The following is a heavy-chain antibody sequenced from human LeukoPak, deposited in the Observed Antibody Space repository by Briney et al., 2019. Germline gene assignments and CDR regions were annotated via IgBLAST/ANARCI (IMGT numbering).Heavy chain of an antibody. D-gene: IGHD5-12*01. Sequence: ASETLSLTCAVYGGSFSGYCWSWIRQPPGKGLEWIGEINHSGSTNYNPSLKSRVTISVDTSKNQFSLKLSSVTAADTAVYYCARARGYSGYDVWGQGTLVTVSS. J-gene: IGHJ4*02. CDR3: ARARGYSGYDV. CDR2: INHSGST. V-gene: IGHV4-34*01. CDR1: GGSFSGYC.